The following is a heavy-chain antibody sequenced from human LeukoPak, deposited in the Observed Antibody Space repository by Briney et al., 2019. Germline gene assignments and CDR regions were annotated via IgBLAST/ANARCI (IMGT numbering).Heavy chain of an antibody. CDR3: AKGGDGYNYYFDY. Sequence: GGSPRLSCAASGFTFSSYAMSWVRQAPGKGLEWVSGISGSGGSIRYADSVKGRFIISRDNSKNTLYLQMNSLRAEDTAVYYCAKGGDGYNYYFDYWGQETLVTVSS. D-gene: IGHD5-24*01. V-gene: IGHV3-23*01. J-gene: IGHJ4*02. CDR2: ISGSGGSI. CDR1: GFTFSSYA.